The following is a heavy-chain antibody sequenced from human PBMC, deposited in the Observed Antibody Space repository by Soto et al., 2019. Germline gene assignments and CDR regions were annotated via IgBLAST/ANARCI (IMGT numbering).Heavy chain of an antibody. CDR2: IHSAGGRE. J-gene: IGHJ4*02. V-gene: IGHV1-46*01. Sequence: GASGKVSCNASGDTFTNYYMYWLRQAPGQGLEWMGIIHSAGGRETYAKKFLGRVTMTKDTSTRTDYMELRRLRYEETAVYYCARDPPPPDYWGQGTLVTVSS. CDR1: GDTFTNYY. CDR3: ARDPPPPDY.